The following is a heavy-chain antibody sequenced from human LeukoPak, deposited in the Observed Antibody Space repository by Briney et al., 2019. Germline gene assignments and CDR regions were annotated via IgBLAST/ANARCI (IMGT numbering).Heavy chain of an antibody. D-gene: IGHD3-10*01. J-gene: IGHJ4*02. Sequence: PGGSLRLSCAASGFTFSTYVMSWVRQAPGKGLEWVSTIRGSGESTRYADSVQGRFTISRDNSLYTVYLQMDSLRGDDTAVYYCAKDRISYTTSPGELSHWGQGTLVIVSS. CDR1: GFTFSTYV. CDR3: AKDRISYTTSPGELSH. V-gene: IGHV3-23*01. CDR2: IRGSGEST.